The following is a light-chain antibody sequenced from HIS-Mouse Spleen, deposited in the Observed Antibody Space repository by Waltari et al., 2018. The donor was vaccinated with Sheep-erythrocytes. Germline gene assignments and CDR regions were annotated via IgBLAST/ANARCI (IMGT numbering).Light chain of an antibody. CDR2: KAS. V-gene: IGKV1-5*03. Sequence: DIQMTQSPSTLSASVGDRVTITCRASQSISSWLAWYQQKPGKAPKLLIYKASSLESGVPSRFSCSGSGTEFTLTISSLQPDDFATYYCQPYNSYPLTFGGGTKVEIK. CDR3: QPYNSYPLT. J-gene: IGKJ4*01. CDR1: QSISSW.